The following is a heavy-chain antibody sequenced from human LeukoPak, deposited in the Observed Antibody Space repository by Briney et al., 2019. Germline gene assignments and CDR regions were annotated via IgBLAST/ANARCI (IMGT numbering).Heavy chain of an antibody. D-gene: IGHD3-10*02. J-gene: IGHJ6*04. CDR3: AELGITMIGGV. Sequence: GGSLRLPCAASEFTFSSYSSNWVRQAPGKGLEWVSSISSSSSYIYYADSVKGRFTISRDNAKNSLYLQMNSLRAEDTAVYYCAELGITMIGGVWGKGTTVTISS. V-gene: IGHV3-21*01. CDR2: ISSSSSYI. CDR1: EFTFSSYS.